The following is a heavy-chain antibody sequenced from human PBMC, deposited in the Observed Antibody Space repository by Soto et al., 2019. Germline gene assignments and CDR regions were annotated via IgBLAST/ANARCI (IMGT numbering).Heavy chain of an antibody. CDR2: IYPGDSDT. Sequence: GESLKISCKGSGYSFASYWIAWVRQMPGKGLEWMGIIYPGDSDTRYSPTFQGQVTISADKSISTAYLQWSSLKASDTAMYYCGRKERLGGIDYWSQGTLVTV. CDR1: GYSFASYW. J-gene: IGHJ4*02. D-gene: IGHD6-25*01. V-gene: IGHV5-51*01. CDR3: GRKERLGGIDY.